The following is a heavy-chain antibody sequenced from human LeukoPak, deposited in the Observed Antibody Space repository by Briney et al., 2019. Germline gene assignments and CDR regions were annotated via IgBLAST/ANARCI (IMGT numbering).Heavy chain of an antibody. Sequence: EGSLRLSCAASEFIFGAYWMTWVRQAPGKGLEWVANINQAGSEKYYMDSVKGRFTISRDNAKKSLFLQMNSLTAEDTGLYYCVRSLERFGTRDYWGQGTLVTVSS. D-gene: IGHD3-10*01. CDR3: VRSLERFGTRDY. CDR2: INQAGSEK. V-gene: IGHV3-7*01. J-gene: IGHJ4*02. CDR1: EFIFGAYW.